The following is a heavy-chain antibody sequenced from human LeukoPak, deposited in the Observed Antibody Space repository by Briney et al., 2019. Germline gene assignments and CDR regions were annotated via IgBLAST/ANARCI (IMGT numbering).Heavy chain of an antibody. CDR3: ANLQY. J-gene: IGHJ1*01. V-gene: IGHV3-23*01. CDR1: GFTFSSYG. CDR2: ITGRGTNT. Sequence: GGSLRLSCVASGFTFSSYGMTWVRQAPGKGLEWVASITGRGTNTYYADTVKGRFTISRDNSRNTVFLQMSSLTVDDTAVYYCANLQYWGQGSLVVVS.